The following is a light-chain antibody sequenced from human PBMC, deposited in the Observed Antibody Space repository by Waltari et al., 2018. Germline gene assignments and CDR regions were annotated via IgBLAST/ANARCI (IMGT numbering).Light chain of an antibody. CDR1: SSNLGDGYA. CDR2: LNN. V-gene: IGLV1-40*01. J-gene: IGLJ3*02. CDR3: QSYDSSLSASV. Sequence: QSVLTQPPSVSGAPGQRVPISCTGSSSNLGDGYAVHWYQQRPGTAPNLLIYLNNNRPSGVPDRFSGSKSGTSASLAITGLQAEDEADYYCQSYDSSLSASVFGGGTKLTVL.